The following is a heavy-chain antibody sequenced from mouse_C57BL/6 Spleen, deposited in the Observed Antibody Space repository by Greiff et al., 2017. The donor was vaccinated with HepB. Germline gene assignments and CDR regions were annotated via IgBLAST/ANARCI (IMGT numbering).Heavy chain of an antibody. CDR2: IYPGSGST. J-gene: IGHJ3*01. CDR1: GYTFTSYW. Sequence: VQLQQSGAELVKPGASVKMSCKASGYTFTSYWITWVKQRPGQGLEWIGDIYPGSGSTNYNEKFKSKATLTVDTSSSTAYMQLSSLTSEDSAVYYCARRGYGSGWFAYWGQGTLVTVSA. D-gene: IGHD1-1*01. V-gene: IGHV1-55*01. CDR3: ARRGYGSGWFAY.